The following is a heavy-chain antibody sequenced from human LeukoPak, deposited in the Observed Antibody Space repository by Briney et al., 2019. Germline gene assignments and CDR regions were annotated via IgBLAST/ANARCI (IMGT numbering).Heavy chain of an antibody. V-gene: IGHV4-39*07. J-gene: IGHJ5*02. CDR2: ISYIGNT. CDR3: ARGHYYDSRMGTYWFDP. D-gene: IGHD3-22*01. CDR1: GGSIRSATYY. Sequence: PSETLSLTCSVSGGSIRSATYYWGWIRQPPGKRLEWIGSISYIGNTYYNPSVESRITISADTSKNQFSLKLSSVTAADTAVYYCARGHYYDSRMGTYWFDPWGQGTLFTVSS.